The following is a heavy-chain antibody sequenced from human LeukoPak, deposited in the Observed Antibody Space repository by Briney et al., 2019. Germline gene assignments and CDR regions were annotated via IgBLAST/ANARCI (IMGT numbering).Heavy chain of an antibody. V-gene: IGHV1-2*02. CDR1: GYTFTGYY. CDR3: ARVLRGGYTAMVTSY. CDR2: INPNSGGT. D-gene: IGHD5-18*01. Sequence: ASVKVSCKASGYTFTGYYMHWVRQAPGQGLEWMGWINPNSGGTNYAQKFQGRVTMTRDTSISTDYMELSRLRSDDTAVYYCARVLRGGYTAMVTSYWGQGTLVTVSS. J-gene: IGHJ4*02.